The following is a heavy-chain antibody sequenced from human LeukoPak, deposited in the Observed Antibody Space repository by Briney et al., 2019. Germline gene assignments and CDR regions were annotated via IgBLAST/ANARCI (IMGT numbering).Heavy chain of an antibody. CDR1: GYTFTSYD. Sequence: ASVKVSCKASGYTFTSYDINWVRQATGQGLEWMGWMNPNSGNTGYAQKFQGRVTMTRNASISTAYMELSSLRSEDTAVYYCARFGASGSYYEFGYWGQGTLVTVSS. CDR2: MNPNSGNT. V-gene: IGHV1-8*01. J-gene: IGHJ4*02. CDR3: ARFGASGSYYEFGY. D-gene: IGHD3-10*01.